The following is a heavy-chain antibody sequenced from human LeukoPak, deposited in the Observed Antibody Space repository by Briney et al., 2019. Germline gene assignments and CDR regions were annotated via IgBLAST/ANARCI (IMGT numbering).Heavy chain of an antibody. V-gene: IGHV1-69*05. CDR3: VGLLMTTVPSTDRRFDP. D-gene: IGHD4-11*01. Sequence: ASVKVSCKASGGTFSSYAISWVRQAPGQGPEWMGGIIPIFGTANYAQKFQGRVTITTDESTSTAYMELSSLRSEDTAVYYCVGLLMTTVPSTDRRFDPWGQGTLVTVSS. CDR2: IIPIFGTA. J-gene: IGHJ5*02. CDR1: GGTFSSYA.